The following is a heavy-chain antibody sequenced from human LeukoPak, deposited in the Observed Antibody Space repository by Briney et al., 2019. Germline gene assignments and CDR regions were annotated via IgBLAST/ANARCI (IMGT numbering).Heavy chain of an antibody. J-gene: IGHJ4*02. CDR2: IYYSGST. Sequence: SETLSLTCSLSGGPISSYYWRWLRQPPGKGLEGIGYIYYSGSTNYNPSLKSRVTISVDTSKNQFSLKLSSVTAAHAAVYYCARASTTDYFDDWGQGTLVTVSS. CDR3: ARASTTDYFDD. V-gene: IGHV4-59*08. D-gene: IGHD1-1*01. CDR1: GGPISSYY.